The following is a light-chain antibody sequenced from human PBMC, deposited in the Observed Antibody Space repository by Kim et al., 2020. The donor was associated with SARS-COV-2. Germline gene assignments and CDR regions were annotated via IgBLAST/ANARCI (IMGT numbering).Light chain of an antibody. CDR2: STY. Sequence: QSVLTQAPSASGTPGQRVTISCSGSTSNIGSNTVNWYQQLPGTAPKLLIYSTYQRPSGVPDRFSGSKSGTSASLAISGLQSEDEADYYCAVWDDSLNGWVFGGGTQLTVL. J-gene: IGLJ3*02. V-gene: IGLV1-44*01. CDR1: TSNIGSNT. CDR3: AVWDDSLNGWV.